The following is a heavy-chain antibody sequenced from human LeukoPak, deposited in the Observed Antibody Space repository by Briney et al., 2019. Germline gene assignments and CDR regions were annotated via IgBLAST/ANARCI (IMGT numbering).Heavy chain of an antibody. CDR1: GFTFSSYS. CDR3: AKVGFSEMEWLLYSDH. CDR2: ISSSGTTI. Sequence: PGGSLRLSCAASGFTFSSYSMNWVRQAPGKGLEWVSYISSSGTTIYYADSVKGRFTISRDNSKNTLYLQMNSLRAEDTAVYYCAKVGFSEMEWLLYSDHWGQGTLVTVSS. J-gene: IGHJ4*02. V-gene: IGHV3-48*01. D-gene: IGHD3-3*01.